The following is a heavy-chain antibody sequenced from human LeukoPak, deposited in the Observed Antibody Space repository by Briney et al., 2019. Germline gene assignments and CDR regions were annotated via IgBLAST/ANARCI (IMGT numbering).Heavy chain of an antibody. CDR2: ISISGSKT. CDR3: ANEIRPNDY. Sequence: GGSLRLSCAASGFTFTSYAMSWVRQAPGKGLEWVSAISISGSKTYYADSVKGRFTISRDNSKNTLYLQMNSLRAEDTAVYYCANEIRPNDYWGQGTQVTVSS. D-gene: IGHD4-17*01. V-gene: IGHV3-23*01. CDR1: GFTFTSYA. J-gene: IGHJ4*02.